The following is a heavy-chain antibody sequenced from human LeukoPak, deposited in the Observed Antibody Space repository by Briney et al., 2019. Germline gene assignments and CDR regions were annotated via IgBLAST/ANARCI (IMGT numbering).Heavy chain of an antibody. CDR1: GYTFTGYY. CDR3: ARVVAPTTVVTHGSFDY. D-gene: IGHD4-23*01. Sequence: ASVKVSCKASGYTFTGYYIHWVRQAPGQGLEWVGWINPNSGGAKYAQKFQDRVTMTRDTSISTAYMGLSRLRSDDTAVYYCARVVAPTTVVTHGSFDYWGQGTLVTVSS. V-gene: IGHV1-2*02. CDR2: INPNSGGA. J-gene: IGHJ4*02.